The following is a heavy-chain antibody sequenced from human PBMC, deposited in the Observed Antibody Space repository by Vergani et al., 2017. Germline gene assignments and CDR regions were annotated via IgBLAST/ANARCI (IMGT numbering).Heavy chain of an antibody. D-gene: IGHD2-15*01. CDR3: ARDSERRMLLHCFDY. CDR2: IIPILGIA. J-gene: IGHJ4*02. Sequence: QVQLVQSGAEVKKPGSSVKVSCKASGGTFSSYAISWVRQAPGQGLEWMGRIIPILGIANYAQKFQGRVTITADKSTSTAYMELSSLRSEDTAVYYCARDSERRMLLHCFDYWGQGTLVTVSS. V-gene: IGHV1-69*04. CDR1: GGTFSSYA.